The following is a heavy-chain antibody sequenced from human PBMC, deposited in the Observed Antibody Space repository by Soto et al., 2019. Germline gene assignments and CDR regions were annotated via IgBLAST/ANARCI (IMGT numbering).Heavy chain of an antibody. CDR1: GYTFINYD. D-gene: IGHD3-9*01. Sequence: QVQLVQSGAEVKKPGASVKVSCKASGYTFINYDINWVRQATGQGLEWMGWMNPNSGNTGFAQKFKDRVTLTRNSSPNTAYMELSSLRSEDTAVYFCVRGGGYYDMLTGYDYWGQGSLVTVSS. V-gene: IGHV1-8*01. J-gene: IGHJ4*02. CDR3: VRGGGYYDMLTGYDY. CDR2: MNPNSGNT.